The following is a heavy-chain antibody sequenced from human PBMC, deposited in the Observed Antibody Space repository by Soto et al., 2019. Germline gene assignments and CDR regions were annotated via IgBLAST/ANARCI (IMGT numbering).Heavy chain of an antibody. CDR2: INPSGGST. J-gene: IGHJ4*02. CDR1: GYTFTSYY. Sequence: GASVKVSCKASGYTFTSYYMHWVRQAPGQGLEWMGIINPSGGSTSYAQKFQGRVTMTRDTSTSTVYMELSSLRSEDTAVYYCARGYCSGGSCYSIDYWGPGTLVNVSS. D-gene: IGHD2-15*01. CDR3: ARGYCSGGSCYSIDY. V-gene: IGHV1-46*03.